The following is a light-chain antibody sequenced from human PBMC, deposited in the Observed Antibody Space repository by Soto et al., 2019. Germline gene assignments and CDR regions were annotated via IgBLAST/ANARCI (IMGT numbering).Light chain of an antibody. CDR2: GAS. CDR3: QQYHNWPPQYT. J-gene: IGKJ2*01. CDR1: QSVASN. V-gene: IGKV3-15*01. Sequence: EIVMTQSPASLSVSPGDGATLSCRASQSVASNVAWYQQKPGQGPRLLIHGASTRAVGVPAGFSGSGSGPAFHLTISSLQSEDFAVYYCQQYHNWPPQYTFCQGPKLQFK.